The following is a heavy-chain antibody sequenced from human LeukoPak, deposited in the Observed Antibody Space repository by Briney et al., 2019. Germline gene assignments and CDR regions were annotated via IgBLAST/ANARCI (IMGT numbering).Heavy chain of an antibody. CDR3: ASINKDIVLVPAALADY. J-gene: IGHJ4*02. V-gene: IGHV4-39*01. CDR2: IYYSGST. CDR1: GGSISSSSYY. D-gene: IGHD2-2*01. Sequence: SETLSLTCTVSGGSISSSSYYWGWIRQPPGKGLEWIGSIYYSGSTCYNPSLKSRVTISVDTSKNQFSLKLSSVTAADTAVYYCASINKDIVLVPAALADYWGQGTLVTVSS.